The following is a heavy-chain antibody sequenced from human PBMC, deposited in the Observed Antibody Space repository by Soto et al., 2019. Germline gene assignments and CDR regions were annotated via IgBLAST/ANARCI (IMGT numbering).Heavy chain of an antibody. V-gene: IGHV1-69*05. J-gene: IGHJ6*02. Sequence: QVQLEQSGAEVKKPGSSVRVSCKASGGTFSTSAISWVRQAPGQGLEWMGGIIPIFRRPDYAQKFQGRVTXTXDXXTSTAYMELSGLRSDDTAVYSCARDKDRPQLGGNYYYILDVWGQGTTITVSS. CDR2: IIPIFRRP. D-gene: IGHD3-3*02. CDR1: GGTFSTSA. CDR3: ARDKDRPQLGGNYYYILDV.